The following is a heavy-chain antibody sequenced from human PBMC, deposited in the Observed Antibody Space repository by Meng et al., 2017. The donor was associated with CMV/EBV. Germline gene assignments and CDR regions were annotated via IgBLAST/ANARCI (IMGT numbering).Heavy chain of an antibody. CDR2: IYSGGST. V-gene: IGHV3-53*01. Sequence: GGSLRLSCAASGFTVSSNYMSWVRQAPGKGLEWVSVIYSGGSTYYADSAKGRFTISRDNSKNTLYLQMNSLRAEDTAVYYCTTAYCSSTSCYPWGQGTLVTVSS. J-gene: IGHJ5*02. CDR3: TTAYCSSTSCYP. CDR1: GFTVSSNY. D-gene: IGHD2-2*01.